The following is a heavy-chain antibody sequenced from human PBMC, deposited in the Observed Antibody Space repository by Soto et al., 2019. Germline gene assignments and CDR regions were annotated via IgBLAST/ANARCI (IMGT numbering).Heavy chain of an antibody. J-gene: IGHJ6*02. CDR3: ARDSIEGGYYYYYGMDV. V-gene: IGHV3-33*01. CDR1: GFTFSSYG. Sequence: QVQLVESGGGVVQPGRSLRLSCAASGFTFSSYGMHCVRQAPGKGLEWVAVIWYDGSNKYYADSVKGRCTISRDNSKNTLYLQINSLRAENTAVYYGARDSIEGGYYYYYGMDVWGHGTTVTVSS. CDR2: IWYDGSNK.